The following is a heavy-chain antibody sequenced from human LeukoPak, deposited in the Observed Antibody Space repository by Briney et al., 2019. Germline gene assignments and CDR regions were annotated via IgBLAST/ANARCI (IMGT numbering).Heavy chain of an antibody. CDR1: GDSITSHNW. CDR2: IYHSGTT. J-gene: IGHJ4*02. D-gene: IGHD3-10*01. CDR3: ASCLFDYYYFDQ. V-gene: IGHV4-4*02. Sequence: PSETLSLTCAVSGDSITSHNWWSWVRQSPGKGLEWIGEIYHSGTTNYSPSLKSRVTISVDKSQNQLSLRLTSVTAADTAVYFCASCLFDYYYFDQWGQGTLVTVS.